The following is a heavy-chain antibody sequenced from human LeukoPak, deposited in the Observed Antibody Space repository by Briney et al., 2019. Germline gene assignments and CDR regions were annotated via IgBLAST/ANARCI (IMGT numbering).Heavy chain of an antibody. J-gene: IGHJ4*02. CDR3: ARSRSGFYEDY. V-gene: IGHV3-7*01. Sequence: GGSLRLSCAASGFTFSTYAMSWVRQAPGKGLEWVANIKEDGSEKNYVDSVKGRFTISRDNAKNSLSLQVNSLRAEDTAVYYCARSRSGFYEDYWGQGTLVTVSS. D-gene: IGHD3-3*01. CDR2: IKEDGSEK. CDR1: GFTFSTYA.